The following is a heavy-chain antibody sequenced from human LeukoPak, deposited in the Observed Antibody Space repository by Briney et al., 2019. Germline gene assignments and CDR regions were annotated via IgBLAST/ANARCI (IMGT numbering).Heavy chain of an antibody. V-gene: IGHV1-46*01. J-gene: IGHJ5*02. CDR1: GYTFSSYY. CDR3: ARSLTYYYDSSGYFPGVSWFDP. CDR2: IIPSDGFT. Sequence: ASVKVSCKASGYTFSSYYVHWVRQAPGQGLEWMGMIIPSDGFTSYAQKFQGGVTMTTDTSTSTAYMELRSLRSDDTAVYYCARSLTYYYDSSGYFPGVSWFDPWGQGTLVTVSP. D-gene: IGHD3-22*01.